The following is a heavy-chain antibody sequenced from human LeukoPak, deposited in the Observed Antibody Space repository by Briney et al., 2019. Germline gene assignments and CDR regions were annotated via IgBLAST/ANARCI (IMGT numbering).Heavy chain of an antibody. Sequence: SETLSLTCAVSGGSISSGGYSWSWIRQPPGKGLEWIGYIYHSGSTYYNPSLKSRVTISVDRSKNQFSLKLSSVTAADTAVYYCARGSGSYGVYYYYGMDVWGQGTTVTVSS. CDR3: ARGSGSYGVYYYYGMDV. CDR1: GGSISSGGYS. D-gene: IGHD1-26*01. V-gene: IGHV4-30-2*01. J-gene: IGHJ6*02. CDR2: IYHSGST.